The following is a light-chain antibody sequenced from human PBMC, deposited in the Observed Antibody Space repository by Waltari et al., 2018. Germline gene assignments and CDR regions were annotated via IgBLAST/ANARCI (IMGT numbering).Light chain of an antibody. CDR3: QQRSDRPPLS. CDR1: QSVGTY. Sequence: VLTQSPATLSLSPGERATLSCRASQSVGTYLAWYQQKPGQAPRLLIYDASNRATGIPARFSGSGSGTDFTLTISSLEPGDSAVYYCQQRSDRPPLSFGQGTKPEIK. CDR2: DAS. J-gene: IGKJ2*03. V-gene: IGKV3-11*01.